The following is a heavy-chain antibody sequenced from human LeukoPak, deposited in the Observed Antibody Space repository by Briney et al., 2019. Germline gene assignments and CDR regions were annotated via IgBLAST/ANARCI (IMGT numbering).Heavy chain of an antibody. CDR1: GFTFDDYA. CDR2: ISWNSGSI. CDR3: AKGYGDYVGNYFDY. J-gene: IGHJ4*02. D-gene: IGHD4-17*01. Sequence: GRSLRLSCAASGFTFDDYAMHWVRQAPGKGLEWVPGISWNSGSIGYADSVKGRFTISRDNAKNSLYLQMNSLRAEDTALYYCAKGYGDYVGNYFDYWGQGTLVTVSS. V-gene: IGHV3-9*01.